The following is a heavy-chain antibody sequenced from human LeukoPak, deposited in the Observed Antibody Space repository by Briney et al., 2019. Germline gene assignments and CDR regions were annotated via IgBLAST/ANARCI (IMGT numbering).Heavy chain of an antibody. CDR1: GGTFSSYA. CDR3: ASFEPGDGGNSFDY. Sequence: GASVKVSCKASGGTFSSYAISWVRQAPGQGLEWMGRIIPILGIANYAQKFQGRVTITADKSTSTAYMELSSLRSEDTAVYYCASFEPGDGGNSFDYWGQGTLVTVSS. CDR2: IIPILGIA. D-gene: IGHD4-23*01. J-gene: IGHJ4*02. V-gene: IGHV1-69*04.